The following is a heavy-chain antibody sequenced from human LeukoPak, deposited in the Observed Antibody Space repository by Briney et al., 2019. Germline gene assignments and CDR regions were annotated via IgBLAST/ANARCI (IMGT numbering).Heavy chain of an antibody. V-gene: IGHV5-51*01. Sequence: GESLKISCKGSGYRFTSYWIGWVRQMPGKGLEWMGIIYPADSDTRYSPSFQGQVTISADKSISTAYLQWSSLRASDTAMYYCARQSGSYFNWFDPWGQGTLVTVSS. CDR2: IYPADSDT. J-gene: IGHJ5*02. CDR3: ARQSGSYFNWFDP. CDR1: GYRFTSYW. D-gene: IGHD1-26*01.